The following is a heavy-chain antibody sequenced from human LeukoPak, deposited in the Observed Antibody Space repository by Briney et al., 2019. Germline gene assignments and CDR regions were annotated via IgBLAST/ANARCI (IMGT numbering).Heavy chain of an antibody. CDR3: AKDPYANYYDSSGYLDY. V-gene: IGHV3-23*01. CDR2: ISGSGGST. D-gene: IGHD3-22*01. CDR1: GFTFSSYA. J-gene: IGHJ4*02. Sequence: GGSLRLSCAASGFTFSSYAMSWVRQAPGKGLEWVSAISGSGGSTYYADSVKGRFTISRDNSKNTLYLQMNSLRAEDTAVYYCAKDPYANYYDSSGYLDYWGQGTLVTVSS.